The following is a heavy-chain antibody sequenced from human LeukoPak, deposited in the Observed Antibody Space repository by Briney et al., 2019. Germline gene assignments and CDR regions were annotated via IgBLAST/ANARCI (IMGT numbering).Heavy chain of an antibody. Sequence: GGSLRPSCAASGFTFSSYSMNWVRQAPGKGLEWVSFISGSGSDIHYADSVKGRFSISRDNAKNSLYLQMNSLTAEDTAVFYCARDRPPFSWNDVEGFDIWGQGTMVTVSS. CDR3: ARDRPPFSWNDVEGFDI. V-gene: IGHV3-21*01. CDR2: ISGSGSDI. CDR1: GFTFSSYS. D-gene: IGHD1-1*01. J-gene: IGHJ3*02.